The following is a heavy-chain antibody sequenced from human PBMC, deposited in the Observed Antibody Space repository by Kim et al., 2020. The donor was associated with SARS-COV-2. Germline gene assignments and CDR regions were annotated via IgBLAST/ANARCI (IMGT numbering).Heavy chain of an antibody. Sequence: ASVKVSCRASGYIFTGYFIHWVRQAPGEGLEWMGWISPNTGGTNSAQNFQGRVTMTRDTSTSTVYMELTRLRSDDAAVCYCARDNGYLNFNYYNGMDVWGQGTTVTVSS. J-gene: IGHJ6*02. CDR1: GYIFTGYF. D-gene: IGHD5-18*01. CDR3: ARDNGYLNFNYYNGMDV. V-gene: IGHV1-2*02. CDR2: ISPNTGGT.